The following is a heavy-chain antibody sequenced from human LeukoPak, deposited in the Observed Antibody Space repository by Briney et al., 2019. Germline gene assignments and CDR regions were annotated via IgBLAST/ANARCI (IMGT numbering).Heavy chain of an antibody. CDR1: GGSISSYY. V-gene: IGHV4-4*07. D-gene: IGHD2-2*01. J-gene: IGHJ4*02. CDR2: IYTSGST. CDR3: ARGIRDIVVVPALYYYYYYFDS. Sequence: SETLSLTCTVSGGSISSYYWSWIRQPAGKGLEWIGRIYTSGSTNYNPSLKSRVTMSVDTSKNQFSLKLSSVTAADTAVYYCARGIRDIVVVPALYYYYYYFDSWGQGALVTVSS.